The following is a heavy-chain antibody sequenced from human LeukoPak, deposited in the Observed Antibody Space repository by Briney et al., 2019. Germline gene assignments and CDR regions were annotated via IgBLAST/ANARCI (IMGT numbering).Heavy chain of an antibody. CDR2: INHSGST. Sequence: SETLSLTCAVYGGSFSGYYWSWIRQPPGKGLEWIGEINHSGSTNYNPSLKSRVTISVDTSKNQFSLKLSSVTAADMAVYYCARGPEDYGDYARSYYYGMDVWGQGTTVTVSS. CDR1: GGSFSGYY. V-gene: IGHV4-34*01. J-gene: IGHJ6*02. D-gene: IGHD4-17*01. CDR3: ARGPEDYGDYARSYYYGMDV.